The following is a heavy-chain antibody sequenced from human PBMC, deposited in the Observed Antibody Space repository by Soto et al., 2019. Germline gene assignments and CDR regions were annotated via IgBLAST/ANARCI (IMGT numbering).Heavy chain of an antibody. CDR2: IIPLFGTA. V-gene: IGHV1-69*01. CDR1: GVTFSSET. D-gene: IGHD2-21*01. CDR3: ATELGDNPASPFDS. Sequence: QVQLVQSGAEVKTPGSSVKVSCKASGVTFSSETISWVRQAPGQALEWVGGIIPLFGTANYAQKFQGRVTITADESTSTLYIELSSLRSDDTAVYYCATELGDNPASPFDSWGQGTLVTVSS. J-gene: IGHJ4*02.